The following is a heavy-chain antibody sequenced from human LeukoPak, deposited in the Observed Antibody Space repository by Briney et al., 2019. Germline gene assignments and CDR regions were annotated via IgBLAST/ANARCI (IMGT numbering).Heavy chain of an antibody. CDR3: AINMVRGVIIPGLDY. V-gene: IGHV1-69*13. D-gene: IGHD3-10*01. CDR2: IIPIFGTA. J-gene: IGHJ4*02. Sequence: GASVKVSCKASGGTFSSYAISWARQAPGQGLEWMGGIIPIFGTANYAQKFQGRVTITADESTSTAYMELSSLRSEDTAVYYCAINMVRGVIIPGLDYWGQGTLVTVSS. CDR1: GGTFSSYA.